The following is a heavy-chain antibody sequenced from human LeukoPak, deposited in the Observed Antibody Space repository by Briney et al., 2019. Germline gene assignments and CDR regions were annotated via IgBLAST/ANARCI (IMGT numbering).Heavy chain of an antibody. CDR3: AREALSWQLVPYYYYGMDV. J-gene: IGHJ6*02. CDR2: ISAYNGNT. Sequence: ASVKVSCKASGYTFTSYGISWVRQAPGQGLEWMGWISAYNGNTNYEQKLQGRVTMTTDTSTSTAYMELRSLRSDDTAVYYCAREALSWQLVPYYYYGMDVWGQGTTVTVSS. D-gene: IGHD6-13*01. CDR1: GYTFTSYG. V-gene: IGHV1-18*01.